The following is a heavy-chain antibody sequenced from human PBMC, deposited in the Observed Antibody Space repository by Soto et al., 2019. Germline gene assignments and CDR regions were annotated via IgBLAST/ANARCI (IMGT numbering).Heavy chain of an antibody. CDR1: GFTLRTYG. CDR2: VWYDGSKK. Sequence: GGSLRLSCAASGFTLRTYGMHWVRQAPGKGLEWVAVVWYDGSKKYYADSVKGRFTVSRDNSKNTLYLQMNSLRAEDTAVYYCARPLEQWQLGFGMDVWGRGSPVTVSS. J-gene: IGHJ6*01. D-gene: IGHD6-19*01. V-gene: IGHV3-33*01. CDR3: ARPLEQWQLGFGMDV.